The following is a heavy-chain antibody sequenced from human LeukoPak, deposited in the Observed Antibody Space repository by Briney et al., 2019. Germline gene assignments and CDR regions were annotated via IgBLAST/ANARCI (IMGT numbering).Heavy chain of an antibody. CDR3: AKIAGYSSSWFSVAEYFQH. V-gene: IGHV3-23*01. J-gene: IGHJ1*01. D-gene: IGHD6-13*01. CDR1: GFTFSSYA. CDR2: ISGSGGST. Sequence: PGRSLRLPCAASGFTFSSYAMSWVRQAPGKGLEWVSAISGSGGSTYYADSVKGRFTISRDNSKNTLYLQMNSLRAEDTAVYYCAKIAGYSSSWFSVAEYFQHWGQGTLVTVSS.